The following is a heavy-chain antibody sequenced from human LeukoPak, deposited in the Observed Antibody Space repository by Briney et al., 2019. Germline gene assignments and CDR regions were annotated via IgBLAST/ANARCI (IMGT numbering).Heavy chain of an antibody. J-gene: IGHJ4*02. CDR1: GGTVINYA. D-gene: IGHD3-16*01. V-gene: IGHV1-69*06. CDR2: IIPIFGTA. CDR3: ARDNDSRDPPHFDY. Sequence: GSLVKVSYKASGGTVINYAISWVRQAPGQGLEWMGGIIPIFGTANYAQKLRGRVTITADKSTRTVYMELSSLRSEDTAVYYCARDNDSRDPPHFDYWGQGTLVTVSS.